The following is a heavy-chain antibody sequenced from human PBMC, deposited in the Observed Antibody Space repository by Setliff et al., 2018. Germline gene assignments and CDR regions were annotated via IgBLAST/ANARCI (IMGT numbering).Heavy chain of an antibody. D-gene: IGHD3-22*01. V-gene: IGHV5-51*01. CDR2: IYPGDSDT. Sequence: GESLKISCKASEYSFTTYWIGWVRQMPGKGLEWMGIIYPGDSDTRYSPSFQGQVTISADKSISTAYLQWSSLKASDTAMYYCARQARGYYYDSSGYYRASPGYYYMDVWGKGTTVT. J-gene: IGHJ6*03. CDR1: EYSFTTYW. CDR3: ARQARGYYYDSSGYYRASPGYYYMDV.